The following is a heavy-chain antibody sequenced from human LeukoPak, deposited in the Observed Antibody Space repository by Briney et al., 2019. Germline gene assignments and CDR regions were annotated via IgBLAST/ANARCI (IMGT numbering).Heavy chain of an antibody. D-gene: IGHD2-15*01. CDR3: ARDYSI. Sequence: SETLSLTCTVSGGSISSSSYYWNWIRQPPGKGLEWIGYISYSGSTNYNPSLKSRVTISVDTSKNQFSLKVNSVTAADTAVYFCARDYSIWGQGTLVTVSS. CDR1: GGSISSSSYY. J-gene: IGHJ3*02. V-gene: IGHV4-61*01. CDR2: ISYSGST.